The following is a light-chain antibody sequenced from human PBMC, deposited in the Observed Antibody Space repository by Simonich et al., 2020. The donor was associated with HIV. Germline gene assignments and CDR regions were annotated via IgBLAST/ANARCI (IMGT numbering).Light chain of an antibody. CDR2: EDN. Sequence: NFMLTQPHSVSESPGKTVTISCTRSSGSIASNYVQWYQQRPGSSPTTVIYEDNQRPSGVPDRVSGSIDSSSNSASLTISGLKTEDEADYYCQSYDSSKNQGVFGGGTKLAVL. CDR1: SGSIASNY. CDR3: QSYDSSKNQGV. J-gene: IGLJ2*01. V-gene: IGLV6-57*01.